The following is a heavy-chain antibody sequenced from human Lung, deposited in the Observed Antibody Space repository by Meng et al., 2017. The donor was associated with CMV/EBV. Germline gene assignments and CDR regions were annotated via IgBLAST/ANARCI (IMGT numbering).Heavy chain of an antibody. CDR1: GFIFSSDA. V-gene: IGHV3-23*01. CDR2: ISTSGGDT. CDR3: AKLGRAILDY. J-gene: IGHJ4*02. D-gene: IGHD2-2*01. Sequence: GEAXKICCAASGFIFSSDAWSWVRQAAGRGLEWVSSISTSGGDTYDEEFVEGRFTISRDNSKKTLYLQMNSLRAEDTAVYYCAKLGRAILDYWGQGTLVTVSS.